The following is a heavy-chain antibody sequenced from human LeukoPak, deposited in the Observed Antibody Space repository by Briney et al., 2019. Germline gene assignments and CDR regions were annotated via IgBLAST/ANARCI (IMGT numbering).Heavy chain of an antibody. CDR1: GYTFTGYY. CDR2: INPNSGGT. J-gene: IGHJ5*02. Sequence: ASVKVSCKASGYTFTGYYMHWVRQAPGQGLEWMGWINPNSGGTNYAQKFQGRATMTRDTSISTAYMELSRLRSDDTAVYYCARDPEGENWFDPWGQGTLVTVSS. V-gene: IGHV1-2*02. CDR3: ARDPEGENWFDP.